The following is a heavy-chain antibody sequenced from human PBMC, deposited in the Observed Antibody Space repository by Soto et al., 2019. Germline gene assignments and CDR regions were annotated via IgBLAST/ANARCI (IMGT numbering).Heavy chain of an antibody. J-gene: IGHJ4*02. CDR2: IYDSGST. CDR3: ARTTGLGYCSSTSCFSMFDY. CDR1: GGSISSYS. D-gene: IGHD2-2*01. Sequence: PSETLSLTCTVSGGSISSYSWNWSRQPPGKGLEWIGYIYDSGSTNYNPSLKSRVTISVDTSKNQFSLKLSSVTAADTAVYYCARTTGLGYCSSTSCFSMFDYWGQGTLVTVSS. V-gene: IGHV4-59*01.